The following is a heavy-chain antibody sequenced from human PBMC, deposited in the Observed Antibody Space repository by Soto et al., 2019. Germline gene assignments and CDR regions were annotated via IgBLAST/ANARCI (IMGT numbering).Heavy chain of an antibody. V-gene: IGHV4-59*01. CDR2: IYYSGST. CDR1: GGSISSYY. D-gene: IGHD2-15*01. J-gene: IGHJ5*02. CDR3: ARSMGLYCSGGSCYGGDWFDP. Sequence: QVQLQESGPGLVKPSETLSLTCTVSGGSISSYYWSWIRQPPGKGLEWIGYIYYSGSTNYNPSLKIRVTISVDTSKNLFSLKLSSVTAADTAVYYCARSMGLYCSGGSCYGGDWFDPWGQGTLVTVSS.